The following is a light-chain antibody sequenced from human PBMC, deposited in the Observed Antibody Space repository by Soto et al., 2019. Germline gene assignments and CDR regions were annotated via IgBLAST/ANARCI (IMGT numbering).Light chain of an antibody. V-gene: IGKV3-20*01. J-gene: IGKJ1*01. CDR1: QSVITY. CDR3: QQYGSSSKT. Sequence: ESVLTQSPGTLSLSPGERATLSCRASQSVITYLAWYQQKPGQAPRLLIYGASRRATGVPDRFSGSGSGTDFTLTISRLEPEDSAVYYCQQYGSSSKTFGQGTKVDNK. CDR2: GAS.